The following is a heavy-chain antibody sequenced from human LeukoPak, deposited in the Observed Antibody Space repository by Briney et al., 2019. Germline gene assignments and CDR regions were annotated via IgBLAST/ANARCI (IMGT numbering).Heavy chain of an antibody. Sequence: PGGSLRLSCAASGFTFSDYYMSWIRQAPGKGLEWVSAISGSGGSTYYADSVKGRFTISRDNSKNTLYLQMNSLRAEDTAVYYCAKGSSGWYEGAFDIWGQGTMVTVSS. V-gene: IGHV3-23*01. CDR1: GFTFSDYY. CDR2: ISGSGGST. CDR3: AKGSSGWYEGAFDI. J-gene: IGHJ3*02. D-gene: IGHD6-19*01.